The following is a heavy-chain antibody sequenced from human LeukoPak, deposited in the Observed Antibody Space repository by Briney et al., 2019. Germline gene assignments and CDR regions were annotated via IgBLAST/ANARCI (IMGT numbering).Heavy chain of an antibody. J-gene: IGHJ4*02. CDR3: ARGEPREEMATIKSFDY. D-gene: IGHD5-24*01. Sequence: GGSLRLSCATSGFTFSSYAMHWVRQAPGKGLEWVAVISYDGSNKYYADSVKGRFTISRDNSKNTLYPQMNSLRAEDTAVYYCARGEPREEMATIKSFDYWGQGTLVTVSS. CDR2: ISYDGSNK. V-gene: IGHV3-30-3*01. CDR1: GFTFSSYA.